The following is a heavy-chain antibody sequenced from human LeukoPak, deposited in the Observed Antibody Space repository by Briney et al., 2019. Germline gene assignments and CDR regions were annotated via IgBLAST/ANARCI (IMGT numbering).Heavy chain of an antibody. V-gene: IGHV3-30*18. CDR2: ISYDGSNQ. J-gene: IGHJ4*02. CDR3: AKDLALLWFGELLGFDY. D-gene: IGHD3-10*01. CDR1: GFTFSSYG. Sequence: GGSLRLSCAASGFTFSSYGMHWVRQAPGKGLEWVAVISYDGSNQYYADSVKGRLTISRDNSKNTLYLQMNSLRAEDTAVYYCAKDLALLWFGELLGFDYWGQGTLVTVSS.